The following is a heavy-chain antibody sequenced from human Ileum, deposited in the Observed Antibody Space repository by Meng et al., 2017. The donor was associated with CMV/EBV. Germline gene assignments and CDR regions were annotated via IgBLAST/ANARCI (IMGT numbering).Heavy chain of an antibody. CDR2: IHTSGTT. Sequence: QGRLKESGPGLVKPSETPSLTCTVSDGSISSYYWSWIRQSAGKGLEWIGRIHTSGTTNYNPSLKSRVTLSLDTSKDQFSLKLTSVTAADTAVYYCAREKSSCTSSTCYGVDSWGQGTLVTVSS. CDR1: DGSISSYY. CDR3: AREKSSCTSSTCYGVDS. V-gene: IGHV4-4*07. D-gene: IGHD2-2*01. J-gene: IGHJ4*02.